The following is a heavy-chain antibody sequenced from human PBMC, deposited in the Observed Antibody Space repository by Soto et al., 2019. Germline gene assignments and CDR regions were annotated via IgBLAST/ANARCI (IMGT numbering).Heavy chain of an antibody. V-gene: IGHV3-23*01. CDR2: IDLSGAST. Sequence: SGGSLRLSCAASGLTFSSYAMTWVRQAPGKGLEWVSAIDLSGASTYYADSVKGRFTISRDNSKNTLYLQMNSLRAEDTAVYYCAKAPRDDSSGQVDYWGQGTLVTVSS. CDR1: GLTFSSYA. J-gene: IGHJ4*02. CDR3: AKAPRDDSSGQVDY. D-gene: IGHD3-22*01.